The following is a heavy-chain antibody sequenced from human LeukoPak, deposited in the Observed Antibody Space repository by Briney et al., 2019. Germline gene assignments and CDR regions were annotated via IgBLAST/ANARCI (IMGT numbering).Heavy chain of an antibody. D-gene: IGHD4-17*01. CDR2: INWNGGST. CDR1: GFSLDDYA. CDR3: AREDYGEPFDY. Sequence: GRSLRLSCAASGFSLDDYAIHWIRQAPGKGLEWVSGINWNGGSTGYADSVKGRFTISRDNAKNSLFLQMNSLRAEDTAVYYCAREDYGEPFDYWGQGTRVAVSS. J-gene: IGHJ4*02. V-gene: IGHV3-20*04.